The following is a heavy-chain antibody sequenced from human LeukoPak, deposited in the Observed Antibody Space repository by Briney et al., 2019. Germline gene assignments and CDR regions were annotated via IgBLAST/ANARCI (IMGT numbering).Heavy chain of an antibody. CDR1: GFTFSIYA. CDR2: ISGSGDTT. V-gene: IGHV3-23*01. Sequence: GGSLRLSCAASGFTFSIYALSWVRQAPGKGLEWVSAISGSGDTTYYADSVRSRFTISRDNSKNTLYPQMNSLRAEDTAVYYCAKDSSYAFDIWGQGTMVTVSS. J-gene: IGHJ3*02. CDR3: AKDSSYAFDI.